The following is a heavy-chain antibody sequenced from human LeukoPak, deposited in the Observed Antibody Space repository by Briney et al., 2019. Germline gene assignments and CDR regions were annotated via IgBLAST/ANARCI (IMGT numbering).Heavy chain of an antibody. CDR1: RYPFDNFG. V-gene: IGHV1-18*01. Sequence: ASVKVPCKASRYPFDNFGLTWVRQAPGQGLEWMGWISAYNGNTHYAQKFRGRLTMTTDTSTTTAYLELRSLKSDDTAVYYCARDRLGGDLTGESLYWGQGTLVTVSS. J-gene: IGHJ4*02. D-gene: IGHD4-17*01. CDR3: ARDRLGGDLTGESLY. CDR2: ISAYNGNT.